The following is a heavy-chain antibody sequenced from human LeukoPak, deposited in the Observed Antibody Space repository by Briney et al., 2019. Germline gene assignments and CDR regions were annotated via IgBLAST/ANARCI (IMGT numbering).Heavy chain of an antibody. V-gene: IGHV1-3*01. CDR1: GYTFTSYA. Sequence: ASVKVSCKASGYTFTSYAMHWVRQAPGQRLEWMGWINAGNGNTKYSQKFQGRVTTTRDTSASTAYMELSSLRSEDTAVYYCARDPGPYYYYGMDVWGQGTTVTVSS. CDR2: INAGNGNT. CDR3: ARDPGPYYYYGMDV. J-gene: IGHJ6*02. D-gene: IGHD1-14*01.